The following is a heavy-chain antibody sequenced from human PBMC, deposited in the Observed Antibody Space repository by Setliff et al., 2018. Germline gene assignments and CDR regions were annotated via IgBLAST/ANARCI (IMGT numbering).Heavy chain of an antibody. V-gene: IGHV4-34*01. D-gene: IGHD6-6*01. Sequence: SETLSLTCAAYGGTLSDYHWTWIRQPPGKGLEWVGEINHRGSTTYNPSLKSRVTISVDTSENQFSLKLTSVTAADTAVYYCARGRNVAARLFDSWGQGTLVTVSS. CDR1: GGTLSDYH. J-gene: IGHJ4*02. CDR3: ARGRNVAARLFDS. CDR2: INHRGST.